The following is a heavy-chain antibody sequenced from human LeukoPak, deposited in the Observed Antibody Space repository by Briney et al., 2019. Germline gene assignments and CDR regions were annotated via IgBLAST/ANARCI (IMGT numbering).Heavy chain of an antibody. CDR3: ARASLSEIIAAEAFFDS. Sequence: SGGSLRLSCAASGFAFSSYSMNWVRQAPGKGLEWVSSISGTSTYIYFANSLKGRFSISRDNAKNSLYLQMNSLRAEDTAVYSCARASLSEIIAAEAFFDSWGQGTLVTVSS. V-gene: IGHV3-21*01. CDR2: ISGTSTYI. D-gene: IGHD6-13*01. CDR1: GFAFSSYS. J-gene: IGHJ4*02.